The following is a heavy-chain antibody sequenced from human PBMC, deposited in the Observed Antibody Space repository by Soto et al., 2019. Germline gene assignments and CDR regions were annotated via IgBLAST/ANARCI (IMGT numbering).Heavy chain of an antibody. V-gene: IGHV3-74*01. J-gene: IGHJ4*02. D-gene: IGHD1-26*01. CDR2: INSDESRS. CDR1: GFTFSSYW. Sequence: GGSLRLSCAASGFTFSSYWMHWVRQAPGKGLVWVSRINSDESRSSYADSVKGRFTISRDNAKNTLYLQMNSLRAEDTAVYYYARDGASDYYDHWSQGTLVTVSS. CDR3: ARDGASDYYDH.